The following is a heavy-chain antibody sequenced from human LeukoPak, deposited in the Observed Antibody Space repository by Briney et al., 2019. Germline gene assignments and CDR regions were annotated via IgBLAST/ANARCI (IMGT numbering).Heavy chain of an antibody. CDR3: AKDSLYYDSSGYYPSMDV. Sequence: GGSLRLSCAASGFTFSSYAMSWARQAPGKGLEWVSAISGSGGSTYYADSVKGRFTISRDNSKNTLYLQMNSLRAEDTAVYYCAKDSLYYDSSGYYPSMDVWGQGTTVTVSS. V-gene: IGHV3-23*01. J-gene: IGHJ6*02. CDR1: GFTFSSYA. D-gene: IGHD3-22*01. CDR2: ISGSGGST.